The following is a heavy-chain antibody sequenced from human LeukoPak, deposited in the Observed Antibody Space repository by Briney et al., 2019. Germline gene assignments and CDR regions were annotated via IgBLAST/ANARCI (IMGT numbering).Heavy chain of an antibody. CDR2: IYPGDSDT. CDR1: GYSFTTYW. D-gene: IGHD2-8*01. CDR3: ARHGMANTDYYYYGMDV. J-gene: IGHJ6*02. Sequence: KGGESLKISCKGCGYSFTTYWIGWVRQMPGKGLEWMGIIYPGDSDTTYSPSFQGQVTISADKSISTAYLQWSSLKASDTAMYYCARHGMANTDYYYYGMDVWGQGTTVTVSS. V-gene: IGHV5-51*01.